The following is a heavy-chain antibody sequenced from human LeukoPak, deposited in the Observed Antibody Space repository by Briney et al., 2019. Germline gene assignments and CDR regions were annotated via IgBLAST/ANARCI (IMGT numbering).Heavy chain of an antibody. V-gene: IGHV1-2*02. Sequence: ASVNVSCKASGYTFTGYYMHWVRQAPGQGLEWMGWINPNGGGTNYAQKFQGRVTMTRDTSISTAYMELSRLRSDDTAVYYCARELVVVAATSFDPWGQGTLVTVSS. CDR1: GYTFTGYY. CDR2: INPNGGGT. CDR3: ARELVVVAATSFDP. D-gene: IGHD2-15*01. J-gene: IGHJ5*02.